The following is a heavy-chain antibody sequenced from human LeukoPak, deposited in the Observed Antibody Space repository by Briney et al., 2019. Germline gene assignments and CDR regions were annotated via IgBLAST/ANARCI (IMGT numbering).Heavy chain of an antibody. J-gene: IGHJ4*02. Sequence: PSETLSLTCAVSGYSISSGFYWGWIRQPPGKGLEWIGSIFHSGSTYYNPSLKSRVTISVDTSKNQFSLKLSFVTAADTAVYYCASQVVVGAVDFWGQGTLVTVSS. CDR2: IFHSGST. D-gene: IGHD2-15*01. CDR1: GYSISSGFY. CDR3: ASQVVVGAVDF. V-gene: IGHV4-38-2*01.